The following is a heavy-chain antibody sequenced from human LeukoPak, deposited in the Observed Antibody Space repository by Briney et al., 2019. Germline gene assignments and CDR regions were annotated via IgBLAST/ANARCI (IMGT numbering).Heavy chain of an antibody. CDR3: AKWGDYDVLTGYYVSDY. D-gene: IGHD3-9*01. J-gene: IGHJ4*02. CDR1: GFTLSNYA. CDR2: ITGSGGNT. V-gene: IGHV3-23*01. Sequence: GASLRLSCAASGFTLSNYAMSWVSQAPGKGLEWVSAITGSGGNTYYADSVKGRFTISRDDSKNTVFLQMNSLRAEDTAVYYCAKWGDYDVLTGYYVSDYWGQGPLVTVSS.